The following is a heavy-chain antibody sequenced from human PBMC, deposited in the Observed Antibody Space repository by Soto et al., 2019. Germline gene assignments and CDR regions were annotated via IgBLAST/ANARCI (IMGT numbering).Heavy chain of an antibody. CDR3: ARAIVVVIASEFDY. V-gene: IGHV3-23*01. CDR1: GFTFSSYA. J-gene: IGHJ4*02. D-gene: IGHD2-21*01. CDR2: ISGSGGST. Sequence: EVQLLESGGGLVQPGGSLRLSCAASGFTFSSYAMSWVRQAPGKGLEWVSAISGSGGSTYYADSVKGRFTISRDNSKKTLYLQKNRLRAEDTAVYYGARAIVVVIASEFDYWGQGTLVTVSS.